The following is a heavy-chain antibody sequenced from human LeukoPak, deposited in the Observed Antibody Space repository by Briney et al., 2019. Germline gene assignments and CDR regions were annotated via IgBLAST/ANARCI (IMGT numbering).Heavy chain of an antibody. V-gene: IGHV3-7*01. Sequence: QAGGSLRLSCAASGFTFSRYWMSWVRQAPGKGLEWVANIKQDGNEKYYVDSVRGRFTISRDYAKNSLYLQMSSLRAEDTAVYYCAREILSCSGPSCYGFDYWGQGTLVTVSS. CDR1: GFTFSRYW. CDR2: IKQDGNEK. D-gene: IGHD2-2*01. CDR3: AREILSCSGPSCYGFDY. J-gene: IGHJ4*02.